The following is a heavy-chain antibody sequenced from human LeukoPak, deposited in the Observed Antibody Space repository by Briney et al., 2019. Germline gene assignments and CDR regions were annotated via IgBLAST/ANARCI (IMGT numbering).Heavy chain of an antibody. Sequence: SETLSLTCTVSGCSISSSSYYWLGIRQPPEGALVWIGSNYYRGSTYYNPSLNSRVTICVDTSKNHFSRKLRAVTAADTAVYYCASLQLELRTPGAFDIWGQRTMVTVSS. D-gene: IGHD1-1*01. CDR2: NYYRGST. J-gene: IGHJ3*02. V-gene: IGHV4-39*02. CDR1: GCSISSSSYY. CDR3: ASLQLELRTPGAFDI.